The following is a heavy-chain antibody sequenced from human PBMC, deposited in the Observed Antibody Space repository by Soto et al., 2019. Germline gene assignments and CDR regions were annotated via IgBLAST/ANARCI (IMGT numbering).Heavy chain of an antibody. CDR3: ARSPSSYDSSNYYGY. CDR1: GFTFSSYG. J-gene: IGHJ4*02. Sequence: EVQLVESGGGLVQPGGSLRLSCAASGFTFSSYGMNWVRQAPGKGLEWVSYISSSSTTIYYADSVKGRFTIFRDNAKNSLYLQLNSLRDEDTAVYYCARSPSSYDSSNYYGYWGQGTLVTVSS. V-gene: IGHV3-48*02. D-gene: IGHD3-22*01. CDR2: ISSSSTTI.